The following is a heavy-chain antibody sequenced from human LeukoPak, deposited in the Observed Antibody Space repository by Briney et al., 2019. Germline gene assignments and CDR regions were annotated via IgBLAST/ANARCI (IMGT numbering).Heavy chain of an antibody. CDR2: INHSGST. J-gene: IGHJ4*02. Sequence: ASETLSLTCAVYGGSFSDYYWSWIRQPPGKGLEWIGEINHSGSTHYNPSLKSRVTISVDTSKKHFSLQLRSVTAADTAVYYCARDGYSGYAYYFDYWGQGTLVTVSS. CDR1: GGSFSDYY. D-gene: IGHD5-12*01. CDR3: ARDGYSGYAYYFDY. V-gene: IGHV4-34*01.